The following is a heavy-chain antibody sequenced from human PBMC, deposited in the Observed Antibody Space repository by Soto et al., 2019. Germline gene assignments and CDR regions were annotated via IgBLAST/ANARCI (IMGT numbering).Heavy chain of an antibody. D-gene: IGHD3-10*01. CDR1: GYTFTSYG. V-gene: IGHV1-18*01. CDR3: ARVSPPMVRGVIIAGLDFDY. Sequence: ASVKVSCKASGYTFTSYGISWVRQAPGQGLEWMGWISAYNGNTNYAQKLQGRVTMTTDTSTSTAYMELRSLRSDDTAVYYCARVSPPMVRGVIIAGLDFDYWGQGTLVTVSS. J-gene: IGHJ4*02. CDR2: ISAYNGNT.